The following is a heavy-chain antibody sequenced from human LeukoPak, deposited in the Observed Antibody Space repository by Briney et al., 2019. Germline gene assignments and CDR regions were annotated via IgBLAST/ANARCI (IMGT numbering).Heavy chain of an antibody. Sequence: PGGSLRLSCAASGFTFSSYWMIWVRQAPGKGLEWVANIKQDGSEKYYVDSVKGRFTISRDNAKNSLYLQMNSLRAEDTAVYYCARDGSVGATGIWGQGTLVTVSS. CDR2: IKQDGSEK. J-gene: IGHJ4*02. D-gene: IGHD1-26*01. CDR1: GFTFSSYW. CDR3: ARDGSVGATGI. V-gene: IGHV3-7*01.